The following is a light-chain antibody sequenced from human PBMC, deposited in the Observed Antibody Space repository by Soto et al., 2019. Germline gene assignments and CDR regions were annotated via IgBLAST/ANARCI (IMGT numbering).Light chain of an antibody. CDR3: MQALPHPCT. CDR2: LGS. J-gene: IGKJ2*02. CDR1: QSLLHSNGYNY. V-gene: IGKV2-28*01. Sequence: DIVMTQSPLSLPVTPGEPASISCRSSQSLLHSNGYNYLDWYLQKPGQSPQLLIYLGSNRASGARDRFSGIGSGTDVTLKISRVEAQDVGVYSCMQALPHPCTFGQGTKLEIK.